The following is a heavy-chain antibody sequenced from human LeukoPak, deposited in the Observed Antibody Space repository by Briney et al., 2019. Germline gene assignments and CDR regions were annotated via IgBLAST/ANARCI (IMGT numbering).Heavy chain of an antibody. CDR2: IYYSGST. J-gene: IGHJ4*02. CDR3: ARQTGYSSGWYY. D-gene: IGHD6-19*01. V-gene: IGHV4-59*08. Sequence: PSETLSLTCTVSGGSISSYYWSWIRQPPGKGLEWIGYIYYSGSTNYNPSLKSRVTISVDTSKNQFSLKLSSVTAADTAVYYCARQTGYSSGWYYWGQGTLVTVSS. CDR1: GGSISSYY.